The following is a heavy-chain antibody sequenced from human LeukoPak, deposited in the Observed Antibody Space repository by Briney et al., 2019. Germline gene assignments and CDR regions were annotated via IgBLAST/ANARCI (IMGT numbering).Heavy chain of an antibody. V-gene: IGHV3-30-3*01. D-gene: IGHD6-13*01. J-gene: IGHJ4*02. Sequence: GRSLRLSCAASGFTFSSYAMHWVRQAPGKGLEWVAVISYDGSNKYYADSVKGRFTVSRDNAKNTLYLQVNNLRAEDTAVYYCARGPSSNWSGLDFWGQGTLLTVSS. CDR2: ISYDGSNK. CDR3: ARGPSSNWSGLDF. CDR1: GFTFSSYA.